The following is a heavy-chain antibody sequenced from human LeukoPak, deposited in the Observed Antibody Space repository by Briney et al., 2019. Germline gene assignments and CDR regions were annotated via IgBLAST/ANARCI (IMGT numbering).Heavy chain of an antibody. D-gene: IGHD2-15*01. CDR3: AREGRDSFVYYYYYYMDV. Sequence: ASLKVSCKASGYTFTGYGINWVRQAPGQGLEWMGWISAYNGNTIYAQNLLGRVTMTTDTSTSTAYMELRSLTSDDTAVYYCAREGRDSFVYYYYYYMDVWGKGTTVTVSS. J-gene: IGHJ6*03. CDR2: ISAYNGNT. V-gene: IGHV1-18*01. CDR1: GYTFTGYG.